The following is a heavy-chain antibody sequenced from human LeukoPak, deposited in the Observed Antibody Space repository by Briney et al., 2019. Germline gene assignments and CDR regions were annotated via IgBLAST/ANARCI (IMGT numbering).Heavy chain of an antibody. J-gene: IGHJ5*02. CDR2: IYHTGDI. V-gene: IGHV4-59*08. D-gene: IGHD1-7*01. CDR1: GDSMTSSY. Sequence: PSETLSLTCSVSGDSMTSSYWTWTRQPPGKGLESIGYIYHTGDINYNPSLNSRVTMSLDTSKNQFFLKVTSVTAADTAVYYCAKGTRELPSWGQGTLVTVSS. CDR3: AKGTRELPS.